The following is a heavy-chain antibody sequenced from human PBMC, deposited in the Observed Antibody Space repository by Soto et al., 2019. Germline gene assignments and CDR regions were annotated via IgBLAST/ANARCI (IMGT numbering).Heavy chain of an antibody. D-gene: IGHD6-6*01. CDR1: GFTFTNYG. Sequence: ASVKVSCKASGFTFTNYGITWVRQAPGQGLEWMGWISASKGNTNYAQKFQGRVTMTTDTSTSTAYMELRSLRSDDMAVYYCASRSGQLPYYFDYWGQGTQVTVSS. J-gene: IGHJ4*02. CDR2: ISASKGNT. CDR3: ASRSGQLPYYFDY. V-gene: IGHV1-18*03.